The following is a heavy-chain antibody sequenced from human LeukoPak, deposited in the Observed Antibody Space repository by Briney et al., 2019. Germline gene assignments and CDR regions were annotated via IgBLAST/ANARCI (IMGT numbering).Heavy chain of an antibody. V-gene: IGHV4-31*03. CDR2: IYYSGST. Sequence: SETLSPTCTVSGGSISSGDYYRSWIRQHPGKGLEWIGYIYYSGSTYYNPSLKSRVIISVDTSKNQFSLKLSSVTAADTAVYYCSTSSTGLSGYFDCWGQGTLVTVSS. CDR1: GGSISSGDYY. J-gene: IGHJ4*03. D-gene: IGHD2-2*01. CDR3: STSSTGLSGYFDC.